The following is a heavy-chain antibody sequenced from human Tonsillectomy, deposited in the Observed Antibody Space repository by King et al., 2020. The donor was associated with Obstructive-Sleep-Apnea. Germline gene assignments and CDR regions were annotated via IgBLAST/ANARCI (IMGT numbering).Heavy chain of an antibody. Sequence: VQLVESGGGLVQPGGSLRLSCAASGLTFSDYAMTWVRQAPGKGLEWVSVITGSGSTTYYADSVKGRFTISRDNSKNTLYLQMNTLRAEDTATYYCAKRNYYGSGSSITLRGYYFDDWGQGILVTVSS. J-gene: IGHJ4*02. D-gene: IGHD3-10*01. CDR3: AKRNYYGSGSSITLRGYYFDD. CDR2: ITGSGSTT. CDR1: GLTFSDYA. V-gene: IGHV3-23*04.